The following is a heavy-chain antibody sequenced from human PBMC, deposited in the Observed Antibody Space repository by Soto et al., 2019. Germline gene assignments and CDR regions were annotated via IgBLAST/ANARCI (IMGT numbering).Heavy chain of an antibody. V-gene: IGHV3-33*01. CDR2: IWYDGSKI. J-gene: IGHJ4*02. CDR3: ARGPVSYCGGDCYFLDY. CDR1: GFTFSNYG. Sequence: QVQLVESGGGVVQPGRSLRLSCVASGFTFSNYGMHWVRQAPGKGLEWVAVIWYDGSKIYYADSVKGRFTISKDNAKNTLHLQMNRLRVEDTAVYYCARGPVSYCGGDCYFLDYWGQGTLVTVSS. D-gene: IGHD2-21*02.